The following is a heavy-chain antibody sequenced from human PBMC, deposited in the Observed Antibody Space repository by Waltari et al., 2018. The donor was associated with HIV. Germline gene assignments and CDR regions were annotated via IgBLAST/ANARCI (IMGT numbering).Heavy chain of an antibody. CDR2: INPKSGGT. CDR1: GYRFTSYY. D-gene: IGHD3-16*01. Sequence: QVSLMQSGAEVKQPGASVQVSCEALGYRFTSYYIQWVRQAPGQGIKWMGWINPKSGGTKYARRFEGEVSLTRDTSINTVFLEFNRLTLDDTAFDYCARGGGPNSTGHWGQGTLITVSS. CDR3: ARGGGPNSTGH. V-gene: IGHV1-2*02. J-gene: IGHJ4*02.